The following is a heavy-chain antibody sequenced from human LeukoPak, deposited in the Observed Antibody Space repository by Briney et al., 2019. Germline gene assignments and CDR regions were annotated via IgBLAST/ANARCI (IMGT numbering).Heavy chain of an antibody. CDR1: VCPMTFSI. J-gene: IGHJ3*02. CDR2: ISSSSSYT. V-gene: IGHV3-11*03. Sequence: GGCLIFTLAPCVCPMTFSIMSCLRQAPGKGLEWVSYISSSSSYTNYADSVQGRFTISRDNAKNSLYLQMNSLRAEGTAVNYCAKGAFDIWGQGTMVTVSS. CDR3: AKGAFDI.